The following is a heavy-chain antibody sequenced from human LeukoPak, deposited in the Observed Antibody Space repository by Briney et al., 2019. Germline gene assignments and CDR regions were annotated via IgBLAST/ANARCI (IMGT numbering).Heavy chain of an antibody. CDR2: ISGSGGSI. V-gene: IGHV3-23*01. CDR1: GFTFSSYA. CDR3: ARSAVGTSCCTAVDY. D-gene: IGHD1-26*01. J-gene: IGHJ4*02. Sequence: GGSLRLSCAVSGFTFSSYAMSWVRQAPGKGLEWVSAISGSGGSIYYADSVKGRFTISRDNSKNTLYLQMNSLRAEDTAEYYCARSAVGTSCCTAVDYWGQGTLVTVSS.